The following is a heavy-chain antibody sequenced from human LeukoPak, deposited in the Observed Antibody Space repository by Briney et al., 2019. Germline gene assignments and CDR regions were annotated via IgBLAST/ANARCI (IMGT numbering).Heavy chain of an antibody. Sequence: SETLSLTCTVSGGSISSYYWSWIRQPPGKGLEWIGYIYYSGRTNHNPSLKSRVTISVDTSKNQFSLKLSSVTAADTAVYYCAREHIDGMDVWGQGTTVTASS. V-gene: IGHV4-59*01. CDR1: GGSISSYY. CDR2: IYYSGRT. CDR3: AREHIDGMDV. J-gene: IGHJ6*02. D-gene: IGHD2-21*01.